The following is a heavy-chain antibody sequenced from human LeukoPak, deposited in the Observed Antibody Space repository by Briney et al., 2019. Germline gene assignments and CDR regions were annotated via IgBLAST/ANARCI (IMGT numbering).Heavy chain of an antibody. CDR3: ARAAEVVTPLNWFDP. D-gene: IGHD4-23*01. V-gene: IGHV4-39*07. CDR2: IYYSGST. CDR1: GGSISSSSYY. J-gene: IGHJ5*02. Sequence: SETLSLTCTVSGGSISSSSYYWGWIRQPPGKGLEWIGSIYYSGSTYYNPSLKSRVTISVDTSKNQFSLKLSSVTAADTAVYYCARAAEVVTPLNWFDPWGQGTLVTVSS.